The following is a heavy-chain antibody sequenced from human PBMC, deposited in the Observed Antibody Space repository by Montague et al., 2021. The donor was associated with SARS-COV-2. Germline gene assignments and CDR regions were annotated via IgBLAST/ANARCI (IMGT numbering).Heavy chain of an antibody. CDR1: GGSISSRSYY. V-gene: IGHV4-39*01. Sequence: SETLSLTCTASGGSISSRSYYWGWIRQPPGKGLEWIGSIYYSGSTYYXXXLKSRVTISVDTPKNQFSLKLSSVTAADTAVYYCARLRGDYGGTYDTFDIWGQGTMVTVSS. CDR2: IYYSGST. D-gene: IGHD4-23*01. J-gene: IGHJ3*02. CDR3: ARLRGDYGGTYDTFDI.